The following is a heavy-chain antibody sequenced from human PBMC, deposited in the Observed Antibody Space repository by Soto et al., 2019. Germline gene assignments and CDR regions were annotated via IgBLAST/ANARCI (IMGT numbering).Heavy chain of an antibody. CDR3: TRRARIGKQLWLPFDS. CDR1: GYTFRDYD. V-gene: IGHV1-8*01. Sequence: QVQLVQSGAEVKKPGASVMVSCKASGYTFRDYDINWVRQASGQGLEWMGWMNPNSGNTAYAQKFQGRVTMTGDTTTNTANMELSSLPSADTAVYYCTRRARIGKQLWLPFDSWAQGTLVTVSS. CDR2: MNPNSGNT. D-gene: IGHD3-22*01. J-gene: IGHJ4*02.